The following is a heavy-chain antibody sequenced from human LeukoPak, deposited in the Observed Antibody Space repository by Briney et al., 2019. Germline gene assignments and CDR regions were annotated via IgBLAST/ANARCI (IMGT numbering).Heavy chain of an antibody. Sequence: GGSLRLSCAASGLIFSNYGMHWVRQAPGKGLEWVAFIRYDGSNKYYADSVKGRFTISRGNSKNTLYLQMNSLRAEDTAVYYCAKDSYYDSSVYYSQIDYWGQGTLVTVSS. CDR3: AKDSYYDSSVYYSQIDY. D-gene: IGHD3-22*01. J-gene: IGHJ4*02. CDR2: IRYDGSNK. CDR1: GLIFSNYG. V-gene: IGHV3-30*02.